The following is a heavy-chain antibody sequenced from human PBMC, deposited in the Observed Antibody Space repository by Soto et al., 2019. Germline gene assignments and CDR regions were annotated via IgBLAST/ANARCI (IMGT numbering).Heavy chain of an antibody. CDR1: GGSISRGGYS. Sequence: PSETLSLTCAVSGGSISRGGYSWSWIRQPPGKGLEWIGYIYHSGSTYYNPSLKSRVTISVDRSKNQFSLKLSSVTAADTAVYYCARVKVGDLFRFNWFFDLWGRGTLVTVSS. CDR2: IYHSGST. J-gene: IGHJ2*01. CDR3: ARVKVGDLFRFNWFFDL. V-gene: IGHV4-30-2*01. D-gene: IGHD3-3*01.